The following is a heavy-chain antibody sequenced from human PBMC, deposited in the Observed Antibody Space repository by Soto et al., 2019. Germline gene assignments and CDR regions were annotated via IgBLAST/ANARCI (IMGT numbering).Heavy chain of an antibody. Sequence: EVQLVESGGGLVQPGGSLRLSCTASGFTFSDSWMTWVRQAPGKGLEWVARIKPDESEKKYADSAKGRFSISRDNAKNSMYLQMDSLRGEDTAVYYCVRGGSNYASWGQGTLVTVPS. V-gene: IGHV3-7*01. J-gene: IGHJ5*02. CDR1: GFTFSDSW. CDR3: VRGGSNYAS. D-gene: IGHD4-4*01. CDR2: IKPDESEK.